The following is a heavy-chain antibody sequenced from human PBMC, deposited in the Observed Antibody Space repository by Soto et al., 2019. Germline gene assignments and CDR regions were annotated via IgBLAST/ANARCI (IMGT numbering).Heavy chain of an antibody. D-gene: IGHD3-10*01. CDR3: ARAGDFRVDS. CDR1: VGSVTSFNNF. Sequence: SETLSLTCTVSVGSVTSFNNFWTWIRQPPGKGLEWIGHVSYNGYTDYNPSLKSRITISPDTSKNQFSLKLTSVTAADTAVYYCARAGDFRVDSWGQGTLVTVSS. V-gene: IGHV4-61*01. CDR2: VSYNGYT. J-gene: IGHJ5*01.